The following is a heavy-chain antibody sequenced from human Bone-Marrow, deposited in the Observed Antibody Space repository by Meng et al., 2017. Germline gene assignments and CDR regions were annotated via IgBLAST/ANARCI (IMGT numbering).Heavy chain of an antibody. D-gene: IGHD6-19*01. V-gene: IGHV1-69*06. CDR2: IIPIFGTA. CDR1: GGTFSSYA. CDR3: ARPPSGYSSGGDLEAFDY. Sequence: SVKVSCKASGGTFSSYAISWVRQAPGQGLEWMGGIIPIFGTANYAQKFQGRVTITADKSTSTAYMELSSLRSEDTAVYYCARPPSGYSSGGDLEAFDYWGQGTLVTVSS. J-gene: IGHJ4*02.